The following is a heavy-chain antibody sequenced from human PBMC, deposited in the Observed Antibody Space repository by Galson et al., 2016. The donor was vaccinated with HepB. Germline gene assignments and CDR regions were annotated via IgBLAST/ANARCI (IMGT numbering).Heavy chain of an antibody. CDR1: GLIFSSYG. J-gene: IGHJ4*02. CDR2: ISNDGSEK. V-gene: IGHV3-30*03. CDR3: VRGNTGSKSYRGLDY. D-gene: IGHD2-2*01. Sequence: SLRLSCAASGLIFSSYGMHWVRQAPGKGLEWVAVISNDGSEKYYSDSMKGRFTISRDNSKNTLYLQMNSLTSEDTAVYYCVRGNTGSKSYRGLDYWGQGVRVTVSS.